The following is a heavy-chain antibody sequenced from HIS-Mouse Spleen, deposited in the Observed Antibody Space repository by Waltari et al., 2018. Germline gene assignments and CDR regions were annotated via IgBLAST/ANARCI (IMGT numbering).Heavy chain of an antibody. D-gene: IGHD3-3*01. Sequence: QVQLVQSGAEVKKPGASVKVSCKASGYTFTSYGISWVRQAPGQGLEWMGWISAYNGNTNYAQKLQGRVTMPTDPSTSTAYMELRSLRSDDTAVYYCARSESRFLEWLDWFDPWGQGTLVTVSS. CDR2: ISAYNGNT. V-gene: IGHV1-18*01. CDR1: GYTFTSYG. CDR3: ARSESRFLEWLDWFDP. J-gene: IGHJ5*02.